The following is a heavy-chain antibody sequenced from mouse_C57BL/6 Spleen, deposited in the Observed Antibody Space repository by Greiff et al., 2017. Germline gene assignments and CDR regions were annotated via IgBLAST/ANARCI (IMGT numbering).Heavy chain of an antibody. CDR3: ARDYDYEDWYFDV. Sequence: QVQLQQSGPELVKPGASVKISCKASGYAFSSSWMNWVKQRPGKGLEWIGRIYPGDGDTNYNGKFKGKATLTADKSSSTAYMQLSSLTSEDSAVYFCARDYDYEDWYFDVWGTGTTVTVSA. CDR1: GYAFSSSW. V-gene: IGHV1-82*01. CDR2: IYPGDGDT. J-gene: IGHJ1*03. D-gene: IGHD2-4*01.